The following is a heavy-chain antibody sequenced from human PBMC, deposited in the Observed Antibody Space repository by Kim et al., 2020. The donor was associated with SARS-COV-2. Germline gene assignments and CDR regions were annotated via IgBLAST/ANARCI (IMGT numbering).Heavy chain of an antibody. J-gene: IGHJ6*02. V-gene: IGHV3-48*03. CDR3: ARGGSDLYYYYGMDV. Sequence: SVKGRFTISRDNAKNSLYLQMNSLRAEDTAVYYCARGGSDLYYYYGMDVWGQGTTVTVSS.